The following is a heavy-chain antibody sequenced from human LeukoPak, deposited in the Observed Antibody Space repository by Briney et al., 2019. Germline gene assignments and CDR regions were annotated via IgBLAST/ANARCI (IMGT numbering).Heavy chain of an antibody. J-gene: IGHJ4*02. D-gene: IGHD2-15*01. CDR1: GYTFTSYY. CDR2: INPSGGST. Sequence: GASVKVSCKASGYTFTSYYMHWVRQAPGQGLEWVGIINPSGGSTSYAQKFQGRVTMTRDTSTSTVYMELSSLRSEDTAVYYCARVVPRYCSGGSCYSGSSGWSLGYWGQGTLVTVSS. V-gene: IGHV1-46*01. CDR3: ARVVPRYCSGGSCYSGSSGWSLGY.